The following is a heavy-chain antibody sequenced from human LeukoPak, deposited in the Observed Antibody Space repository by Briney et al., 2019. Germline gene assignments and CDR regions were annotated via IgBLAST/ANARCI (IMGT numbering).Heavy chain of an antibody. V-gene: IGHV3-48*04. CDR2: ISSSSSTI. D-gene: IGHD3-3*01. CDR1: GFTCDDYA. Sequence: AGGSLRRYCAASGFTCDDYAMHWVRQGPGNGLEWVSYISSSSSTIYYADSVKGRFTIDRDNAKNSLYLQMNRLRAEDTAVYYCARDLEYDFWSGYYGGNWFDPWGQGTLVTVSS. J-gene: IGHJ5*02. CDR3: ARDLEYDFWSGYYGGNWFDP.